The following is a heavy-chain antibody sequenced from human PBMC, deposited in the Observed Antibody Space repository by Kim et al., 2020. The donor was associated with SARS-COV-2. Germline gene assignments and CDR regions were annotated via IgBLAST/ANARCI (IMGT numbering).Heavy chain of an antibody. D-gene: IGHD3-9*01. V-gene: IGHV4-39*01. J-gene: IGHJ6*02. CDR2: VYYSGST. Sequence: SETLSLTCTVSSGSISSSSFNWVWIRQPPGRGLEWIGTVYYSGSTYYNPSLKSRVTVSVDTSKKQLSLKLNSVTAADTAVYYCARSREYYDILTGYSPVQITMDVWGQGTTVTVSS. CDR3: ARSREYYDILTGYSPVQITMDV. CDR1: SGSISSSSFN.